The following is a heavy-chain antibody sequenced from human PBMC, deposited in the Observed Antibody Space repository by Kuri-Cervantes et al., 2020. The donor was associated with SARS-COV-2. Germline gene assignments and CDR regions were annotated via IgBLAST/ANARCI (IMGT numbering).Heavy chain of an antibody. Sequence: LSLTCAASGFTFSSYGMHWVRQAPGKGLEWVAFIRYDGSNKYYADSVKGRFTISRDNAKNSLYLQMNSLRAEDTALYYCARDLSYLGMEDYWGQGTLVTVSS. V-gene: IGHV3-33*01. D-gene: IGHD7-27*01. CDR1: GFTFSSYG. J-gene: IGHJ4*02. CDR2: IRYDGSNK. CDR3: ARDLSYLGMEDY.